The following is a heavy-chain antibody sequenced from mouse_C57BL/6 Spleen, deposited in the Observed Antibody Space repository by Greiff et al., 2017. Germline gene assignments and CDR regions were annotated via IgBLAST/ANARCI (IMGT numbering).Heavy chain of an antibody. CDR1: GYAFSSSW. D-gene: IGHD1-1*01. CDR2: IYPGDGDT. V-gene: IGHV1-82*01. J-gene: IGHJ1*03. Sequence: QVQLKESGPELVKPGASVKISCKASGYAFSSSWMNWVKQRPGKGLEWIGRIYPGDGDTNYNGKFKGKATLTADKSSSTAYMQLSSLTSEDSAVYFCARKGVVAHWYVDVWGTGTTVTVSS. CDR3: ARKGVVAHWYVDV.